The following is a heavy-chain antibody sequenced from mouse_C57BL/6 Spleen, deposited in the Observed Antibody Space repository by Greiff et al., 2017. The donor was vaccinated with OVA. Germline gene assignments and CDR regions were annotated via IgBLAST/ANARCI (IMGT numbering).Heavy chain of an antibody. Sequence: VQLQQPGAELVRPGSSVKLSCKASGYTFTSYWMDWVKQRPGQGLEWIGNIYPSDSETHYNQKFKDKATLTVDKSSSTAYMQLSSLTSEDSAVYYCARGGNYEDWYFDVWGTGTTVTVSS. CDR1: GYTFTSYW. CDR2: IYPSDSET. D-gene: IGHD2-1*01. J-gene: IGHJ1*03. V-gene: IGHV1-61*01. CDR3: ARGGNYEDWYFDV.